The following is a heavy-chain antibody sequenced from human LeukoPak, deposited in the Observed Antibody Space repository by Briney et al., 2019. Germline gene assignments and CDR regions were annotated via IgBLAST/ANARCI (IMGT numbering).Heavy chain of an antibody. V-gene: IGHV3-30*12. CDR1: GFSLSEYG. CDR3: ARDRINMMVLGHDSGLDC. J-gene: IGHJ4*01. D-gene: IGHD3-22*01. CDR2: VSYDGGQK. Sequence: GGSPRLSCVGSGFSLSEYGIHWVRQAPGKGLEWVAVVSYDGGQKYYADSVKGRFTISRDTSSDTVSLQMISLRVEDTAVYYCARDRINMMVLGHDSGLDCWGQGTLVTVSS.